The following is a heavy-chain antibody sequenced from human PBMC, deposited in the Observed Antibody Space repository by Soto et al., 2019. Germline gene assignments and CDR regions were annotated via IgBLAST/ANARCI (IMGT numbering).Heavy chain of an antibody. CDR2: FYFTGGT. Sequence: QVRLQESGPGLVKPSETLSLTCTVSGASVSSDSYTWAWIRQPPGKGLEWIGCFYFTGGTKTNPSLQSRVSISVDEPKNQMSLKLNSVTAADTDVYYCAKDPRCYGMDVWGQGTTVTVSS. CDR3: AKDPRCYGMDV. CDR1: GASVSSDSYT. J-gene: IGHJ6*02. V-gene: IGHV4-61*01.